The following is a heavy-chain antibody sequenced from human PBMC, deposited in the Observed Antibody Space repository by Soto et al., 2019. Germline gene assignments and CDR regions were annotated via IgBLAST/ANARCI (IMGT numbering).Heavy chain of an antibody. CDR3: ARTQVDCSGGSCYSDYFDY. Sequence: ASVKVSCKASGYTFTSYGISWVRQAPGQGLEWMGWISAYNGNTNYAQKLQGRVTMTTDTSTSTAYMELRSLRSDDTAVYYCARTQVDCSGGSCYSDYFDYWGQGSLVTVSS. D-gene: IGHD2-15*01. V-gene: IGHV1-18*01. CDR2: ISAYNGNT. CDR1: GYTFTSYG. J-gene: IGHJ4*02.